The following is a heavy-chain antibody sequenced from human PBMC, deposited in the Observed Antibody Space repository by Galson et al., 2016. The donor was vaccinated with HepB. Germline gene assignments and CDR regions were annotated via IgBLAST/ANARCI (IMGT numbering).Heavy chain of an antibody. Sequence: SLRLSCAASGFTFSSYPMVWVRQAPGKRPEAVSDISGNANRTYYIDSVKGRFTISRANANKILYLQIENKSIDDTAVFYCATTLSVTRHYWCGMHVWGKGTTVTVSS. CDR2: ISGNANRT. J-gene: IGHJ6*04. D-gene: IGHD4-17*01. CDR1: GFTFSSYP. CDR3: ATTLSVTRHYWCGMHV. V-gene: IGHV3-23*01.